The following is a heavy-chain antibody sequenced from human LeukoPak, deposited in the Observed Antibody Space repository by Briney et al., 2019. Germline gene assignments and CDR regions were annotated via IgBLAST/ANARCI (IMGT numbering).Heavy chain of an antibody. D-gene: IGHD3-10*01. Sequence: SETLSLTCTVSGGSISSYYWSWIRQPPGKGLEWIGYIYYSGSTNYNPSLKSRVTISVDTSKNQFSLKLSSVTAEDTAVYYCARGSDYGSGSYLYHYYYYYYMDVWGKGTTVTVSS. CDR2: IYYSGST. CDR3: ARGSDYGSGSYLYHYYYYYYMDV. CDR1: GGSISSYY. V-gene: IGHV4-59*01. J-gene: IGHJ6*03.